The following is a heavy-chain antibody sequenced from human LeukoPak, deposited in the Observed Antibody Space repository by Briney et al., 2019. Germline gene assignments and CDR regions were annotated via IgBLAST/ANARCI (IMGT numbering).Heavy chain of an antibody. V-gene: IGHV4-61*02. CDR2: IYIFSGSA. CDR3: ARDRYYYGSGSHLDP. D-gene: IGHD3-10*01. Sequence: SETLSLTCTVSGGSISSGRNYWTWIRQPAGKGLEWIGRIYIFSGSANYNPSLKSRVTISVDTSKNQFSLKLTSVTAADTAVYYCARDRYYYGSGSHLDPWGQGTLVTVSS. J-gene: IGHJ5*02. CDR1: GGSISSGRNY.